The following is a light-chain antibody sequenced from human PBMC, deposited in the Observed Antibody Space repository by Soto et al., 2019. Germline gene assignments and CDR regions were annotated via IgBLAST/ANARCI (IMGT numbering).Light chain of an antibody. CDR3: SSYTGSSVYV. J-gene: IGLJ1*01. CDR1: SSDVGGYNY. V-gene: IGLV2-14*01. CDR2: EVS. Sequence: QSALTQPASVSGSPGQSITISCTGTSSDVGGYNYVSWYQQHPGKAPKLMIYEVSNRPSGVSNRFSGSKSGNTASLTISGLQAEDEADYYCSSYTGSSVYVFGTGTKLTVL.